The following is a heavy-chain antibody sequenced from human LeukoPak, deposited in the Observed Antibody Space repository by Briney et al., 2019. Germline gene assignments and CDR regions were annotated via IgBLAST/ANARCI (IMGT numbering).Heavy chain of an antibody. Sequence: SETLSLTCTVSGGSISSGGYYWSWIRQHPGKGLEWIGYIYYSGSTYYNPSLKSRVTISVDTSKNQFSLKLSSVTAADTTVYYCARVVKIVVVPAALLGDYYFDYWGQGTLVTVSS. CDR2: IYYSGST. D-gene: IGHD2-2*01. J-gene: IGHJ4*02. V-gene: IGHV4-31*03. CDR3: ARVVKIVVVPAALLGDYYFDY. CDR1: GGSISSGGYY.